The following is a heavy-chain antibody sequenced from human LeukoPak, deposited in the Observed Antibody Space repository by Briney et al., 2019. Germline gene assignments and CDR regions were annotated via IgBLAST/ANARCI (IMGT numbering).Heavy chain of an antibody. Sequence: ASVKVSCKASGYAFTSYGISWVRQAPGQGLEWMGWISAYNGNTNYAQKLQGRVTMTTDTSTSTAYMELRGLRSDDTAVYYCARDSPSIAVAGTWGAYNWFDPWGQGTLVTVSS. CDR1: GYAFTSYG. CDR3: ARDSPSIAVAGTWGAYNWFDP. CDR2: ISAYNGNT. D-gene: IGHD6-19*01. V-gene: IGHV1-18*01. J-gene: IGHJ5*02.